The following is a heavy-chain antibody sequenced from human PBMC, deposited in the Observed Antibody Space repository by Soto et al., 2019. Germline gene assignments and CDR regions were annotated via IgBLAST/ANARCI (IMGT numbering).Heavy chain of an antibody. CDR3: TTDDLEWLLPDDYYYYGMDV. Sequence: GGSLRLSCAASGFTFSNAWMNWVRQAPGKGLEWVGRIKSKTDGGTTDYAAPVKGRFTISRDDSKNTLYLQMNSLKTEDTAVYYCTTDDLEWLLPDDYYYYGMDVWGQGTTVTVSS. V-gene: IGHV3-15*07. J-gene: IGHJ6*02. CDR1: GFTFSNAW. CDR2: IKSKTDGGTT. D-gene: IGHD3-3*01.